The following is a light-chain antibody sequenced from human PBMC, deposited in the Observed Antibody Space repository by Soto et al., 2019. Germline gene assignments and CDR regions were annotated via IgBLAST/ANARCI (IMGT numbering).Light chain of an antibody. Sequence: ETLMTQSPGTLSVSLGERATLSCRASQSVSIHLAWYQQKPGQAPRLLIYDTSTRATGIPARFSGSGSGAEFTLTISSLQSEDFSFYYCQQYNNWHPITFGQGTRLDIK. CDR2: DTS. CDR3: QQYNNWHPIT. J-gene: IGKJ5*01. V-gene: IGKV3-15*01. CDR1: QSVSIH.